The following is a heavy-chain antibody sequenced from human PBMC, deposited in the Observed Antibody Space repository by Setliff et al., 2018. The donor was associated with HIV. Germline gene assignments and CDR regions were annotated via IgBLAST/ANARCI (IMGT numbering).Heavy chain of an antibody. Sequence: SETLSLTCAVSGDSVTTSSWWSWVRQSPGKGLEGIGEIYRSGSTNYNPSLKSLVTISLDKSKNQFTLKVNSVTAADTAVYYCTRRDNSVSGYYTDHAFDIWGQGTLVTVSS. CDR1: GDSVTTSSW. J-gene: IGHJ3*02. CDR3: TRRDNSVSGYYTDHAFDI. D-gene: IGHD3-22*01. CDR2: IYRSGST. V-gene: IGHV4-4*02.